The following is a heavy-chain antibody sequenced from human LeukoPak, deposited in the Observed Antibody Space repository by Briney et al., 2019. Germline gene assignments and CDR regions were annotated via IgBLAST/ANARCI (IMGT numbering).Heavy chain of an antibody. CDR3: ARPHYGSGSYYFDY. Sequence: SETLSLTCTVSGYSMSSGYSWTWIRQPPGKGLEWIGEMSHSGYPNYNPSLKSRVTISVDTSKNQFSLKLSSVTAADTAVYYCARPHYGSGSYYFDYWGQGTLVTVSS. V-gene: IGHV4-38-2*02. D-gene: IGHD3-10*01. CDR1: GYSMSSGYS. CDR2: MSHSGYP. J-gene: IGHJ4*02.